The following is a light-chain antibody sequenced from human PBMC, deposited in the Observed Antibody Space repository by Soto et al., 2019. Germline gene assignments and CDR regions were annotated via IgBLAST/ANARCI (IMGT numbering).Light chain of an antibody. V-gene: IGLV2-11*01. CDR1: SSDVGAYNY. CDR3: CSYAGSPYV. CDR2: DVS. J-gene: IGLJ1*01. Sequence: QSVLTQPRSVSGSPGQSVTISCTGASSDVGAYNYVSWYQQHPGKAPKLMIYDVSTRPSGVPDRFSGSKSGTTASLTISGLHAEDEADYYCCSYAGSPYVFGTGTKVTVL.